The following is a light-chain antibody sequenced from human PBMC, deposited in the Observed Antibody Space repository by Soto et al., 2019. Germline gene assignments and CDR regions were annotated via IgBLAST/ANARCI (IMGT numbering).Light chain of an antibody. CDR1: SSDIGAYIY. V-gene: IGLV2-8*01. CDR2: EVS. CDR3: SSYAGSNNFV. Sequence: QSALTQPPSASGSPGQSVTISCTGTSSDIGAYIYVSWYQQHPGKAPKLMISEVSRRPSGVPERFSGSKSGNTASLTVSGLQADDEAHYYCSSYAGSNNFVFGTGINVTGL. J-gene: IGLJ1*01.